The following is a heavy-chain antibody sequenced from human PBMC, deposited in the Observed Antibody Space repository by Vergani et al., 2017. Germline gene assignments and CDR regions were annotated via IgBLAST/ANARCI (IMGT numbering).Heavy chain of an antibody. Sequence: QVQLVQSGAEVKRPGASAKVFCKASGNRFTAYSMHWVREAPGQWLGWMGRINLNNGDTQYAPKFQGRVTMTRDTSISTGYMELNSLRSDDTAVYYCATNDRARQPPGGYWGQGSLVTVSS. V-gene: IGHV1-2*06. CDR3: ATNDRARQPPGGY. CDR1: GNRFTAYS. D-gene: IGHD1-14*01. J-gene: IGHJ4*02. CDR2: INLNNGDT.